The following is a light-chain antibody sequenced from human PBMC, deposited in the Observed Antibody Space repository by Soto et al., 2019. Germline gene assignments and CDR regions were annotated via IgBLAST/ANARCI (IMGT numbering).Light chain of an antibody. CDR2: WAS. J-gene: IGKJ1*01. CDR1: QSVLYSSNNKNY. CDR3: QQYYSTPVG. V-gene: IGKV4-1*01. Sequence: DIVMTQSPDSLAVSLGERATINCKSSQSVLYSSNNKNYLAWYQQKPGQPPKLLIYWASTREPGVPDRFSGSGSGTDFTLTISSLQAEDVAVYYCQQYYSTPVGFGQGTKVEIK.